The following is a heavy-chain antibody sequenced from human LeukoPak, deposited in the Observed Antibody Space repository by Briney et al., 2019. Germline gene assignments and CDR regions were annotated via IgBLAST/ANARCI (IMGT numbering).Heavy chain of an antibody. CDR3: ATEGGYYDSSGYYYYDY. CDR1: GYTFTGYY. V-gene: IGHV1-24*01. J-gene: IGHJ4*02. Sequence: GASVKVSCKASGYTFTGYYMHWVRQAPGKGLEWMGGFDPEDGETIYAQKFQGRVTMTEDTSTDTACMELSSLRSEDTAVYYCATEGGYYDSSGYYYYDYWGQGTLVTVSS. CDR2: FDPEDGET. D-gene: IGHD3-22*01.